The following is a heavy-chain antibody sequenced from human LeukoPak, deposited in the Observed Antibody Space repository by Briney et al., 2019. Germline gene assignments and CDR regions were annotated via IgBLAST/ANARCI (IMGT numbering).Heavy chain of an antibody. V-gene: IGHV4-59*12. CDR3: ARVNYGSGSYPYYLDY. D-gene: IGHD3-10*01. CDR2: IYNSGNT. J-gene: IGHJ4*02. CDR1: GGSISSYY. Sequence: SETLSLTCTVSGGSISSYYWSWIRQPPGKGLEWIGYIYNSGNTYYNPSLKSRVTISVDTSKNQFSLKLSSVTAADTAVYYCARVNYGSGSYPYYLDYWGQGTLVTVSS.